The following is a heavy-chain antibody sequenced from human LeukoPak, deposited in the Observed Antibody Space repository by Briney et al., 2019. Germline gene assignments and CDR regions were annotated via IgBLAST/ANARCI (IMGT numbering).Heavy chain of an antibody. CDR2: MIPILGIA. CDR3: ANSQRRFLEELYYYYYMDV. V-gene: IGHV1-69*02. J-gene: IGHJ6*03. D-gene: IGHD3-3*01. Sequence: SVKVSCKASGGTFSSYTISWVRQAPGQGLEWMGRMIPILGIANYAQNFQGRVTITADKSTSTAYMELSSLRSEDTAVYYCANSQRRFLEELYYYYYMDVWGKGTTVTVSS. CDR1: GGTFSSYT.